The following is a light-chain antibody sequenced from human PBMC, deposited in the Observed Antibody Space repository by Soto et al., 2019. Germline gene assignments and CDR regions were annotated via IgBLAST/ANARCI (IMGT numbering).Light chain of an antibody. J-gene: IGKJ3*01. Sequence: DIQMPQSPSSLSASVGDRVTITCRASQSISSYLNWYQQKPGKAPKLLIYAASSLQSGVPSRFSGSGSGTDFTLTISSLQPEDFATYYCQQSYSTPPGTFGPGTKVDIK. V-gene: IGKV1-39*01. CDR1: QSISSY. CDR3: QQSYSTPPGT. CDR2: AAS.